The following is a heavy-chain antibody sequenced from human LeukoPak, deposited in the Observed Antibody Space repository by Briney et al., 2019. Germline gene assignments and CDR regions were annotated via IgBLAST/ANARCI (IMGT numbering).Heavy chain of an antibody. CDR2: IYYTGST. Sequence: SETLSLTCTVSGDSISSSTYYWGWIRQPPGKGLEWIGSIYYTGSTYYNPSLKSRVAISVDTSKNQFSLKLSSVTAADTAVYYCARGRYYGSGSYYHSRYYYYYMDVWGKGTTVTVSS. J-gene: IGHJ6*03. D-gene: IGHD3-10*01. CDR1: GDSISSSTYY. CDR3: ARGRYYGSGSYYHSRYYYYYMDV. V-gene: IGHV4-39*07.